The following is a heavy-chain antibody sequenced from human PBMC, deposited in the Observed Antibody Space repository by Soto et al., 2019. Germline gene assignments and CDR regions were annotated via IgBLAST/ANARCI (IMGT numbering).Heavy chain of an antibody. D-gene: IGHD6-6*01. J-gene: IGHJ4*02. CDR3: AREGGIAARYFDY. CDR1: GFTFSSYG. Sequence: QVQLVESGGGVVQPGRSLRLSCAASGFTFSSYGMHWVRQAPGKGLEWVAVIWYDGSNKYYAASVKGRFTISRDNSKNTLYLQMNSLRAEDTAVYYCAREGGIAARYFDYWGQGTLVTVSS. V-gene: IGHV3-33*01. CDR2: IWYDGSNK.